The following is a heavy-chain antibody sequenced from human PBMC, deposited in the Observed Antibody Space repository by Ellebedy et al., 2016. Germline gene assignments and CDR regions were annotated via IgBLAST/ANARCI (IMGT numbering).Heavy chain of an antibody. CDR3: ATVPEYGSGGYYYYGMDV. CDR2: FDPENGET. Sequence: ASVKVSCKVSGYTLTELSMHWVRQAPGKGLEWMGGFDPENGETIYAQKFQGRVTMTEDTSTDTAYMELSSLRSEDTAVYYCATVPEYGSGGYYYYGMDVWGQGTTVTVSS. V-gene: IGHV1-24*01. CDR1: GYTLTELS. J-gene: IGHJ6*02. D-gene: IGHD3-10*01.